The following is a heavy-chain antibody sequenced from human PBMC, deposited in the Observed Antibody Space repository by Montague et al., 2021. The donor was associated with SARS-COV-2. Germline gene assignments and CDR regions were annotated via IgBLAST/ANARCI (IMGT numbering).Heavy chain of an antibody. V-gene: IGHV1-18*01. J-gene: IGHJ4*02. CDR1: GYTFTSYG. CDR2: ISAYNGNT. D-gene: IGHD6-13*01. CDR3: ARKPTQQPHEY. Sequence: SVKVSCKASGYTFTSYGISWVRQAPGQGLEWMGWISAYNGNTHYAQKLRGRVTMTTDTSTSTAYMELRSLSSDDTAVYYCARKPTQQPHEYWGQGTLVTVSS.